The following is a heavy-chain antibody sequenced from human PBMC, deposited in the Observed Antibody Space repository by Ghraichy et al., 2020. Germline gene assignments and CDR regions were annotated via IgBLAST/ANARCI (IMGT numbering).Heavy chain of an antibody. CDR3: AKKLNPMIVAYYFDY. CDR1: GFTFSSYA. CDR2: ISGSGGST. D-gene: IGHD3-22*01. J-gene: IGHJ4*02. V-gene: IGHV3-23*01. Sequence: GGSLRLSCAASGFTFSSYAMSWVRQAPGKGLEWVSAISGSGGSTYYADSVKGRFTISRDNSKNTLYLQMNSLRAEDTAVYYCAKKLNPMIVAYYFDYWGQGTLVTVSS.